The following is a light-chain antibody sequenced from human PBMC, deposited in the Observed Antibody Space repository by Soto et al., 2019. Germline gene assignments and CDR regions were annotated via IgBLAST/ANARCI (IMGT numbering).Light chain of an antibody. V-gene: IGKV3-20*01. J-gene: IGKJ5*01. CDR2: DAS. Sequence: EIVLTQSPGTLSLSPGERATLSCRASQSVSSSWLAWYQQKPGQAPRLLIYDASTRATGIPARFSGSGSGTDFTLTISRLEPEDFAVYYCQQYGSSLITFGQGTRLEIK. CDR1: QSVSSSW. CDR3: QQYGSSLIT.